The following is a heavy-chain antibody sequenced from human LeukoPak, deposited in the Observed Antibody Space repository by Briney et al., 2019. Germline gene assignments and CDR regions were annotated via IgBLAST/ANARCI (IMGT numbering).Heavy chain of an antibody. CDR3: ARDNGDYLGSGFDY. CDR2: IYSGGST. V-gene: IGHV3-53*01. Sequence: GGSLRLSCAASGFTFSSNYMSWVRQAPGKGLEWVSVIYSGGSTYYADSEKGRFTISRDNSKNTLYLQMNSLRAEDTAIYYCARDNGDYLGSGFDYWGQGTLVTVSS. J-gene: IGHJ4*02. CDR1: GFTFSSNY. D-gene: IGHD4-17*01.